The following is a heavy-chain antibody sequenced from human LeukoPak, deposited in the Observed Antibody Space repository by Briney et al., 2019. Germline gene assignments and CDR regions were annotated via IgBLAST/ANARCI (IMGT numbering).Heavy chain of an antibody. J-gene: IGHJ4*02. CDR1: GFTFSSYW. D-gene: IGHD6-13*01. CDR2: ISYDGSNK. V-gene: IGHV3-30*18. CDR3: AKSDSSSWYGNFNH. Sequence: PGGSLRLSCVPSGFTFSSYWMHWVRQAPGKGLEWLAVISYDGSNKYYADFVKGRFTISRDNSKNTLYLQMNSLRAEDTAVYYCAKSDSSSWYGNFNHWGQGTLVTVSS.